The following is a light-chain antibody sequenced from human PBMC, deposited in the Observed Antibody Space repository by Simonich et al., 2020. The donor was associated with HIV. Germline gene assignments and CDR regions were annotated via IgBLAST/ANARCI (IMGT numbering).Light chain of an antibody. CDR2: KAS. Sequence: DIQMTQSPSTLSASVGDRVTITCRASESISSWLAWYQQKSGKAPKLLIYKASSLKSGVPSRFSGSGSGTEFTLTISSLQPDDFATYYCQHYNNYLYTFGQGTKLEI. CDR3: QHYNNYLYT. CDR1: ESISSW. J-gene: IGKJ2*01. V-gene: IGKV1-5*03.